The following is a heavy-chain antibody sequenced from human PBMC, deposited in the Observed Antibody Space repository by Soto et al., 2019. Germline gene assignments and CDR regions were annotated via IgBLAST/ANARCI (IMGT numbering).Heavy chain of an antibody. CDR2: IYWDDDK. Sequence: QITLKESGPTLVKPTQTLTLTCTFSGCSLRTGGAGVGWLRQPPGKAPEWLALIYWDDDKRYSPSLRSRLTITKDTSKYQVVLTMTNMDPVDTATYYCARRRSGDYATYYFDYWGQGILVTVSS. J-gene: IGHJ4*02. V-gene: IGHV2-5*02. CDR1: GCSLRTGGAG. D-gene: IGHD4-17*01. CDR3: ARRRSGDYATYYFDY.